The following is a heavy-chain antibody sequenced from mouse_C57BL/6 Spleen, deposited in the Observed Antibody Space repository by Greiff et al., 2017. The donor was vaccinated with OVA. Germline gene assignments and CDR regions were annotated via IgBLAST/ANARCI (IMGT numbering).Heavy chain of an antibody. D-gene: IGHD1-1*01. Sequence: VKLMESGAELVRPGASVTLSCKASGYTFTDYEMHWVKQTPVHGLEWIGAIDPETGGTAYNQKFKGKAILTADKSSSTAYMELRSLTSEDSAVYDCTRPFTTVVAPVAMDYWGQGTSVTVSS. CDR2: IDPETGGT. V-gene: IGHV1-15*01. CDR3: TRPFTTVVAPVAMDY. J-gene: IGHJ4*01. CDR1: GYTFTDYE.